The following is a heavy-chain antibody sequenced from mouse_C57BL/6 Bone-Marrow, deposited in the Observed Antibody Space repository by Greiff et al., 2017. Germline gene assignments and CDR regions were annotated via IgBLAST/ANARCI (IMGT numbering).Heavy chain of an antibody. J-gene: IGHJ1*03. CDR2: ISPRDGST. D-gene: IGHD2-4*01. V-gene: IGHV1-78*01. Sequence: VQLQQSDAELVKPGASVKISCKVSGYTFTDHTIHWMTQRPEQGLEWIGYISPRDGSTKYNEKFKCKATLPADTSSSTAYMQLNSLTSEDSAVYFCAPIITPYWYFDVWGTGTTVTVSS. CDR3: APIITPYWYFDV. CDR1: GYTFTDHT.